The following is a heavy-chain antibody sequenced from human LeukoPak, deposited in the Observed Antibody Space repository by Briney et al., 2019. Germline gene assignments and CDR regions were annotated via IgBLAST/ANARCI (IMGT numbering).Heavy chain of an antibody. V-gene: IGHV3-30*18. CDR1: GFTFSSYG. D-gene: IGHD6-19*01. Sequence: PGGSLRLSCAASGFTFSSYGMHWVRQAPGKGLEWVAVISYDGSNKYYADSVKGRFTISRDNSKNTLYLQMNSLRAEDTAVYYCAKVQQWLTTRSSYFDYWGQGTLVTVSS. CDR2: ISYDGSNK. J-gene: IGHJ4*02. CDR3: AKVQQWLTTRSSYFDY.